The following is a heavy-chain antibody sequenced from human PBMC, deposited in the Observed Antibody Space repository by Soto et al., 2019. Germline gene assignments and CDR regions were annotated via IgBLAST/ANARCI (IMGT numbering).Heavy chain of an antibody. CDR3: ARYRYVRFGMDV. J-gene: IGHJ6*02. Sequence: QVQLQESGPGLVKPSETLSLTCTVSGGSISSYYWSWIRQPPGKGLEWIGYIYYSGSTNYNTSLKSRVTISVDTSKNQFSLKLRSVTAADTAVYYCARYRYVRFGMDVWGQGTTVTVSS. V-gene: IGHV4-59*01. D-gene: IGHD3-10*02. CDR2: IYYSGST. CDR1: GGSISSYY.